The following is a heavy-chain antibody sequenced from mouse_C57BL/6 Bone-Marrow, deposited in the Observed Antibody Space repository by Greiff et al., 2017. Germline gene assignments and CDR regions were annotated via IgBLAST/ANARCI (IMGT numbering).Heavy chain of an antibody. V-gene: IGHV5-6*01. CDR2: ISSGGSYT. J-gene: IGHJ2*01. Sequence: EVKLMESGGDLVKPGGSLKLSCAASGFTFSSYGMSWVRQTPDKRLEWVATISSGGSYTYYPDSVKGRFTISTDNATNTQYLQMSSLKSEYTAMYYCARHFDAWGQGTTLTVSS. CDR1: GFTFSSYG. CDR3: ARHFDA.